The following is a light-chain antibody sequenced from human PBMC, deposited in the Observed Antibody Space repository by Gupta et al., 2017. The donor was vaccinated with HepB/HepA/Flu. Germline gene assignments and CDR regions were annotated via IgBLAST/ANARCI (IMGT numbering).Light chain of an antibody. J-gene: IGKJ1*01. Sequence: DIQMTQSPSSLSASVEDRVTITCRASQTINTYLNWYQQRPGKAPKVLIYAASHLLTGVPSRFYGSGSGTEFTLTINNLQPDDFAIYYCQQSDNTPSTFGQGTKVEIK. CDR1: QTINTY. V-gene: IGKV1-39*01. CDR3: QQSDNTPST. CDR2: AAS.